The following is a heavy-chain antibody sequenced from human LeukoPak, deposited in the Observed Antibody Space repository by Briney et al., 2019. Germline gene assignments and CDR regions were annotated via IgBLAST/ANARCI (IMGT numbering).Heavy chain of an antibody. CDR2: IHTSASTT. J-gene: IGHJ6*04. D-gene: IGHD3-22*01. Sequence: GGSLRLSCEASGFTFNRYEFIWVRQAPGKGLEWVSYIHTSASTTYYADSVRGRFSISRDNAKSSLYLRMNSLRAEDTAVYYCAKWFPGNMDVWGKGTTVTVSS. CDR3: AKWFPGNMDV. V-gene: IGHV3-48*03. CDR1: GFTFNRYE.